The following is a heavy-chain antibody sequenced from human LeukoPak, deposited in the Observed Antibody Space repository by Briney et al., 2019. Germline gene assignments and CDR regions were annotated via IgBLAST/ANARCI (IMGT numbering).Heavy chain of an antibody. D-gene: IGHD5-12*01. Sequence: GGSLRLSCAASGFTFSSYGMHWVRQAPGKGLEWVAVIWYDGSNKYYADSVKGRFTISRDNSKNTLYLQMNSLRAEDTAVYYCARERKRGYSGYDFVGYFDYWGQGTLVTVSS. CDR2: IWYDGSNK. V-gene: IGHV3-30*19. J-gene: IGHJ4*02. CDR3: ARERKRGYSGYDFVGYFDY. CDR1: GFTFSSYG.